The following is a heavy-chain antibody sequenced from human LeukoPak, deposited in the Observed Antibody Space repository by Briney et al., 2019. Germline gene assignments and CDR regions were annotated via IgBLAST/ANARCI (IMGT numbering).Heavy chain of an antibody. CDR3: AKEHYDYVWGSYRFGSFDY. CDR1: GFTFSSYY. J-gene: IGHJ4*02. V-gene: IGHV3-23*01. Sequence: GGSLRLFCAASGFTFSSYYMSWVRQAPGKGLEWVSAISGSGGSTYYADSVQGRFTISRDNCKNTRYLQMNSLRAEGTGVYYCAKEHYDYVWGSYRFGSFDYWGQGTLVTVSS. CDR2: ISGSGGST. D-gene: IGHD3-16*02.